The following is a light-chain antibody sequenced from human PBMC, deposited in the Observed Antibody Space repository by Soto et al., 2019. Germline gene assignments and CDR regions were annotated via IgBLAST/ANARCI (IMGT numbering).Light chain of an antibody. CDR1: SGHRSYA. Sequence: QLVLTQSPSASASLGASVKLTCTLSSGHRSYAIAWHQQQPEKGPRYLMKLNSDGSHSKGDGIPDRFSGSSSGAERYLTISSLQSEDEADYYCQTWGTGIEGVFGGGTKLTVL. J-gene: IGLJ2*01. CDR3: QTWGTGIEGV. CDR2: LNSDGSH. V-gene: IGLV4-69*01.